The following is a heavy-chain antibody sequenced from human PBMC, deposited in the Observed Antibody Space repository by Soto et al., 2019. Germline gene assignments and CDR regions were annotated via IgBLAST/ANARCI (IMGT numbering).Heavy chain of an antibody. Sequence: QVQLVESGGGVVQPGRSLRLSCAASGFTFNNYGMHWVRQAPGKGLEWVAVIWNDGNGYYYANSVKGRFTISRDNSKNTLYLQMSSLRAEDTAVYYCARRQISPPTRGAASARGAMDVWGPGTTVTVSS. CDR3: ARRQISPPTRGAASARGAMDV. D-gene: IGHD6-13*01. V-gene: IGHV3-33*01. J-gene: IGHJ6*02. CDR1: GFTFNNYG. CDR2: IWNDGNGY.